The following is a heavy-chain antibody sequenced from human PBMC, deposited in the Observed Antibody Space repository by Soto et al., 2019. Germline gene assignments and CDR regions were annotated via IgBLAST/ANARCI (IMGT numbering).Heavy chain of an antibody. Sequence: QVQLVESGGGVVQPGRSLRLSCAASGFTFSTYGMHWVRQAPGKGLEWVAVISFDGNIQYYADSVKGRFIISRDNSKNTLYLQMDSLRAEDTAVYYCAKVSEGSMITFGGVIAYWGQGTLVTVSS. V-gene: IGHV3-30*18. CDR1: GFTFSTYG. CDR2: ISFDGNIQ. D-gene: IGHD3-16*02. CDR3: AKVSEGSMITFGGVIAY. J-gene: IGHJ4*02.